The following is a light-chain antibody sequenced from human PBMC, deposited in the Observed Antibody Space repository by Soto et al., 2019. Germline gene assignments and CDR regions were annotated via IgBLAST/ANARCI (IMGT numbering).Light chain of an antibody. Sequence: DIQMTQSPSTLSASVGDRVTMXXRASQSIRSWLAWYQQKPGKAPKLLXYDASSLESGVPSRFSGRRSGTEFTLTISSLQPDDFGTYYCQQYESYSPLTFGGGTKVDIK. CDR3: QQYESYSPLT. CDR1: QSIRSW. J-gene: IGKJ4*01. CDR2: DAS. V-gene: IGKV1-5*01.